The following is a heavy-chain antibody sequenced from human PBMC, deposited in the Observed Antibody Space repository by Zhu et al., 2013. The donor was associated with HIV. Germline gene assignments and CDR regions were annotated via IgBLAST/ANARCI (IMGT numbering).Heavy chain of an antibody. CDR2: INPSGGST. Sequence: QVQLVQSGAEVKKPGASVKVSCKASGYTFTSYYMHWVRQAPGQGLEWMGIINPSGGSTSYAQKFQGRVTMTRDTSTSTVYMELSSLRSEDTAVYYCARDHLGTEMATIWIDYWGQGTLVTVSS. V-gene: IGHV1-46*01. CDR1: GYTFTSYY. J-gene: IGHJ4*02. D-gene: IGHD5-12*01. CDR3: ARDHLGTEMATIWIDY.